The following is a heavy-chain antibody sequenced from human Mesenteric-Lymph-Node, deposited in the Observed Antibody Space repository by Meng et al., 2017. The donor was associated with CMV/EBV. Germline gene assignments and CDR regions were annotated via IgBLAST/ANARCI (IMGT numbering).Heavy chain of an antibody. Sequence: GGPLRLSCVASGFILSSYGMSWVRQAPGKGLEWVSGIHGGGSGNTYYGDSVKGRFTISRDNSKNTLYLEMSSLRAEDTAVYYCARGGGELLTDYWGQGTLVTVSS. CDR3: ARGGGELLTDY. CDR1: GFILSSYG. CDR2: IHGGGSGNT. J-gene: IGHJ4*02. D-gene: IGHD1-26*01. V-gene: IGHV3-23*03.